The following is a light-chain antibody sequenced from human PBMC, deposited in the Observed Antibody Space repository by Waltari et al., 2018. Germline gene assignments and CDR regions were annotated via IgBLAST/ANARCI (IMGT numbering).Light chain of an antibody. Sequence: QSALTQPASVSGSPGQSITISCPGTSSDVGGYTYVSWYQQHPGKAPKLMIYDVSNRPSAVSDRFSGSKSGNTASLTISGLQAEDEADYYCSSYTRSSTWVFGGGTKLTVL. J-gene: IGLJ3*02. CDR3: SSYTRSSTWV. CDR2: DVS. V-gene: IGLV2-14*03. CDR1: SSDVGGYTY.